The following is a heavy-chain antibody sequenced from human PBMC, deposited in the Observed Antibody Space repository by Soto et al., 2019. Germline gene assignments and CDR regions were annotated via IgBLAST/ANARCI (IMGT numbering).Heavy chain of an antibody. V-gene: IGHV3-23*01. Sequence: GGSLRLSCAASGFTFSNYAMNWVRQAPGKGLEWVSGIVGSGASTNYADYVKGRFTISRDNSKNTLYLQMNGLRAEDTATYYCAKLPSSGFYYFDYWGQGT. CDR2: IVGSGAST. D-gene: IGHD3-22*01. J-gene: IGHJ4*02. CDR3: AKLPSSGFYYFDY. CDR1: GFTFSNYA.